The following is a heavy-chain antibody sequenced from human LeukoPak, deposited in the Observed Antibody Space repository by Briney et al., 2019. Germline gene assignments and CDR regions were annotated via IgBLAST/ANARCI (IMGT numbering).Heavy chain of an antibody. J-gene: IGHJ6*02. CDR2: ISSSSSDT. CDR1: GFTFTDWY. V-gene: IGHV3-11*05. Sequence: PGGSLRLSCAASGFTFTDWYMSWIRQAPGKGLQWLSYISSSSSDTSYADSVRGRFTISRDNAKKSVYLQMNSLRAEDTAVYYCAKALHSGSYSRHYYGMDVWGQGTTVTVSS. D-gene: IGHD1-26*01. CDR3: AKALHSGSYSRHYYGMDV.